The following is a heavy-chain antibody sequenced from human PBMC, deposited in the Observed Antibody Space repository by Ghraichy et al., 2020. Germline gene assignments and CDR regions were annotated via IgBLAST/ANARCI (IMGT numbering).Heavy chain of an antibody. D-gene: IGHD5-18*01. J-gene: IGHJ5*02. CDR1: GDSISSRSQY. Sequence: ESLNISCTVSGDSISSRSQYWGWIRQSPGEGLEWIGSIYYSGSVYYNASLKSRATISVDTSKSQFSLRVTSVTAADTAVYYCATLLGYSYGRIGTWGQGTLVTVSS. CDR2: IYYSGSV. V-gene: IGHV4-39*01. CDR3: ATLLGYSYGRIGT.